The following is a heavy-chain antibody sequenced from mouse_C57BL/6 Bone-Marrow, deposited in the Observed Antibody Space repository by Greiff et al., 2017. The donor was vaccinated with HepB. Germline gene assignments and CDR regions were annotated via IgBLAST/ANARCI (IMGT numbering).Heavy chain of an antibody. CDR1: GFTFSDYY. V-gene: IGHV5-12*01. CDR2: ISNGGGST. CDR3: AREVLRGYAMDY. J-gene: IGHJ4*01. Sequence: EVKLVESGGGLVQPGGSLKLSCAASGFTFSDYYMYWVRQTPEKRLEWVAYISNGGGSTYYPDTVKGRFTISRDKANNTLYLQMSRLKSEDTAMYYCAREVLRGYAMDYWGQGTSVTVSS. D-gene: IGHD1-1*01.